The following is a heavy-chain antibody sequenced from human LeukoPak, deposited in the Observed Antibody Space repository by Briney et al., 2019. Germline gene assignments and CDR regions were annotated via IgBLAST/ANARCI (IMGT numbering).Heavy chain of an antibody. J-gene: IGHJ4*02. CDR1: GYTFTSYD. D-gene: IGHD3-16*01. CDR2: MNPNSGNT. CDR3: ARGGDYGVKIDY. Sequence: ASVKVSCKASGYTFTSYDINWVRQATGQGLEWMGWMNPNSGNTGYAQKFQGRVTMTRNTSISTAYMELSSLRADDTAVYYCARGGDYGVKIDYWGQGTLVTVSS. V-gene: IGHV1-8*01.